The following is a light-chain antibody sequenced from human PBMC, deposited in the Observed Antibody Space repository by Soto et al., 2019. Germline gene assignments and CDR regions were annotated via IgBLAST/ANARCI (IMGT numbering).Light chain of an antibody. CDR1: SSNIGAGYD. V-gene: IGLV1-40*01. CDR3: RSYDSTLSGWV. Sequence: QAVVTQPPSVSGALGQRVTISCTGSSSNIGAGYDVHWYQQLPGTAPKFLIYTYSNRPSGVPDRFSGSKSGTSASLAITGLQAEDEADYYCRSYDSTLSGWVFGGGTKLTVL. J-gene: IGLJ3*02. CDR2: TYS.